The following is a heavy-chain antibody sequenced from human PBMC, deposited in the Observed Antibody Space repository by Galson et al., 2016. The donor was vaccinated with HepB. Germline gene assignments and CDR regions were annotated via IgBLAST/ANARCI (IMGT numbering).Heavy chain of an antibody. Sequence: SLRLSCAASGFTFAGYAMSWVRQAPGKGLEWVSAMSGSGEDTYYADPVLGRFSISRDNFRNTLYLQMNSLRVEDTAVYYCAKDLGTRGNYYYYGMDVWGRGTMVTVSS. CDR1: GFTFAGYA. V-gene: IGHV3-23*01. CDR3: AKDLGTRGNYYYYGMDV. J-gene: IGHJ6*02. D-gene: IGHD2-15*01. CDR2: MSGSGEDT.